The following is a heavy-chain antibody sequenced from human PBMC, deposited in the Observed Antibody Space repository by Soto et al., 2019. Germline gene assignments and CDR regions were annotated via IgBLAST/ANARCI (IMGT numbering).Heavy chain of an antibody. D-gene: IGHD3-9*01. V-gene: IGHV3-23*01. CDR2: ISGSGGST. CDR3: AKEYYDILTGLNWFDP. Sequence: PGGSLRLSCAASGFTFSSYAMSWVRQAPGKGLEWVSAISGSGGSTYYADSVKGRFTISRDNSKNTLYLQMNSLRAEDTAVYYCAKEYYDILTGLNWFDPWGQGTLVTVSS. CDR1: GFTFSSYA. J-gene: IGHJ5*02.